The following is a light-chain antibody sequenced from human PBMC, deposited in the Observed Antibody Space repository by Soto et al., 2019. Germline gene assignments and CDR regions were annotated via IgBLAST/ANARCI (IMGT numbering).Light chain of an antibody. Sequence: DIQMTQSPSTLSASVGDRVTITCRASQSISSWLAWYQQKPGKAPKLLIYDASSLESGVPSRFSGSGSGTEFTLAISSPQPDDFAPYYCQQYNSYSPWTFGQGTKVEIK. V-gene: IGKV1-5*01. CDR2: DAS. CDR1: QSISSW. CDR3: QQYNSYSPWT. J-gene: IGKJ1*01.